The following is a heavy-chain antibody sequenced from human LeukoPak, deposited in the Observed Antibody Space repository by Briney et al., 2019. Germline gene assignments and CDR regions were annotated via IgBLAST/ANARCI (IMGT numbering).Heavy chain of an antibody. CDR1: GGSFSGYY. CDR3: ARGNRRIVGASYLDY. Sequence: SETLSLTCAVYGGSFSGYYWSWIRQPPGKGLEWIGEINHSGSTNYNPSLKSRVTISVDTSKNQFSLKLSSVTAADTAVYYCARGNRRIVGASYLDYRGQGTLVTVSS. CDR2: INHSGST. J-gene: IGHJ4*02. V-gene: IGHV4-34*01. D-gene: IGHD1-26*01.